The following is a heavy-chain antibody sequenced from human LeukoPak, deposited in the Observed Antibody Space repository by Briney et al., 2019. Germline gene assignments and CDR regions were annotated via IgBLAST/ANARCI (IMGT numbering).Heavy chain of an antibody. Sequence: PSETLSLTCTVSGGSIRSYYWSWIRQPPGKGLEWIGYIYYSVSTNYNPSLKSGVTLSGDTSKNMFSLKLSSVTAEDTAVYYCSTGYSSSWYNYWGQGALVTV. CDR1: GGSIRSYY. V-gene: IGHV4-59*08. CDR3: STGYSSSWYNY. J-gene: IGHJ4*02. D-gene: IGHD6-13*01. CDR2: IYYSVST.